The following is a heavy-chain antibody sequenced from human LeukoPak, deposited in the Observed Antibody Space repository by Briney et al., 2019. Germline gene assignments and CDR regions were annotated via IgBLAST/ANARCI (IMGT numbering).Heavy chain of an antibody. CDR1: GFTFSSYS. V-gene: IGHV3-21*01. J-gene: IGHJ4*02. CDR2: ISSSSSYI. CDR3: ASEVLMVYGRVAPFDY. Sequence: PGGSLRLSCAASGFTFSSYSMNWVRQAPGKGLEWVSSISSSSSYIYYADSVKGRFTISRDNAKNSLYLQMNSLRAEDTAVYYCASEVLMVYGRVAPFDYWGQGTLVTVS. D-gene: IGHD2-8*01.